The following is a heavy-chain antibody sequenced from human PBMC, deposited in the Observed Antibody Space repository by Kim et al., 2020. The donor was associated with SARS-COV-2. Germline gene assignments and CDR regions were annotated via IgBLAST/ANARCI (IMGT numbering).Heavy chain of an antibody. D-gene: IGHD4-17*01. CDR1: GGSFSGYY. J-gene: IGHJ6*02. V-gene: IGHV4-34*01. Sequence: SETLSLTCAVYGGSFSGYYWSWIRQPPGKGLEWIGEINHSGSTNYNPSLKSRVTISGDTSKNQFSLKLSSVTAADTAVYYCARGRGGSTVVTLGLGYYYFYGMDVWGQGTTVTVSS. CDR2: INHSGST. CDR3: ARGRGGSTVVTLGLGYYYFYGMDV.